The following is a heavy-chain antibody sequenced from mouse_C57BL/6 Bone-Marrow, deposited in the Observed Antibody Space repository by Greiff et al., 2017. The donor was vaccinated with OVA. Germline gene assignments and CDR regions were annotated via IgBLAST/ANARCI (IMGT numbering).Heavy chain of an antibody. CDR1: GYTFTSYW. J-gene: IGHJ3*01. Sequence: VQLQQPGAELVKPGASVKLSCKASGYTFTSYWMHWVKQRPGQGLEWIGMIHPNSGSTNYNEKFKSQATLTVDQSSSSAYMQLSSRTSEDSAVYYCAIYYSNYRAWFAYWGQGTLVTVSA. D-gene: IGHD2-5*01. V-gene: IGHV1-64*01. CDR2: IHPNSGST. CDR3: AIYYSNYRAWFAY.